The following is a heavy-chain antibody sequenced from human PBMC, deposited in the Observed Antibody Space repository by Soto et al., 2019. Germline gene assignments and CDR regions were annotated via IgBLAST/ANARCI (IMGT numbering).Heavy chain of an antibody. V-gene: IGHV1-46*01. Sequence: GASVKVSCKASGYIFTSYYIHWVRQAPGQGLEWMGWINPFDGSRMFAQSFQGRVTMTRDTSTSTVYMEVSSLRSEDTAVYYCARKGTRGGFLNWFDPWGQGTLVTVS. CDR2: INPFDGSR. J-gene: IGHJ5*02. CDR3: ARKGTRGGFLNWFDP. CDR1: GYIFTSYY. D-gene: IGHD3-10*01.